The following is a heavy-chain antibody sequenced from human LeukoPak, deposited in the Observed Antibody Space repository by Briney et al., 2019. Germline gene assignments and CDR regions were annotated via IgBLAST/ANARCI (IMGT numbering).Heavy chain of an antibody. D-gene: IGHD3-10*01. CDR2: INPNSGGT. V-gene: IGHV1-2*02. J-gene: IGHJ5*02. Sequence: GASVKVSCKASGYTFTGYYMHWVRQAPGQGLEWMGWINPNSGGTNYAQKFQGRVTMTRDTSISTAYMELSRLRSDDTAVYYCARGRDYYGSGSYYRGPNWFDPWGQGTLVTVSS. CDR1: GYTFTGYY. CDR3: ARGRDYYGSGSYYRGPNWFDP.